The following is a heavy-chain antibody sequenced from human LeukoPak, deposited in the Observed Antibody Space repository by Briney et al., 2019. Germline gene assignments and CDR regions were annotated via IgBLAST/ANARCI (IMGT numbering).Heavy chain of an antibody. D-gene: IGHD5-12*01. J-gene: IGHJ4*02. CDR2: ISNTGDST. CDR1: GFTFTTYA. Sequence: GGSLRLSCAASGFTFTTYAMSWVRQAPGKGLEWVSAISNTGDSTYHADSVKGRFTISRDNSKNTLFLQMNSLRAEDTAVYYCAYDNDPRAYSAYDSYDYWGQGTLVTVSS. V-gene: IGHV3-23*01. CDR3: AYDNDPRAYSAYDSYDY.